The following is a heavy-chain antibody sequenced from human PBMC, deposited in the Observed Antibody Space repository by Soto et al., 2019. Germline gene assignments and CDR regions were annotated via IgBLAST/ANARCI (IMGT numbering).Heavy chain of an antibody. V-gene: IGHV4-31*03. D-gene: IGHD3-10*01. J-gene: IGHJ4*02. Sequence: SETLSLTCTVSGGSISSGGYYWSWIRQHPGKGLEWIGYIYYSGSTYYNPSLKSRVTISVDTSKNQFSLKLSSVTAADTAVYYCARVAGRIYGSGSYRQGRDVDYWGQGTLVTVSS. CDR1: GGSISSGGYY. CDR3: ARVAGRIYGSGSYRQGRDVDY. CDR2: IYYSGST.